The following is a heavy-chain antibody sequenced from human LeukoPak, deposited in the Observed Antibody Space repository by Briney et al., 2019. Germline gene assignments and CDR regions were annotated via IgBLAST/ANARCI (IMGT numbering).Heavy chain of an antibody. Sequence: PGGSLRLSCAASGFTFSSYGMHWVRQAPGKGLEWVAVIWYDGSNKYYADSVKGRFTISRDNSKNTLYLQMNSLRAEDTAVYYCARDRIAVAGLDYWGQGTLVTVSS. D-gene: IGHD6-19*01. J-gene: IGHJ4*02. CDR3: ARDRIAVAGLDY. CDR2: IWYDGSNK. V-gene: IGHV3-33*01. CDR1: GFTFSSYG.